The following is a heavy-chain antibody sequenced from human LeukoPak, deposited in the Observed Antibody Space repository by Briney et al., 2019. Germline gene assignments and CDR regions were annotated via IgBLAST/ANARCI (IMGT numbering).Heavy chain of an antibody. D-gene: IGHD6-13*01. CDR2: IIPIFGTA. V-gene: IGHV1-69*06. J-gene: IGHJ4*02. CDR3: ARAPAAGTGHFDY. CDR1: GGTFSSYA. Sequence: SVKVSCKASGGTFSSYAISWVRQAPGQGLEWMGGIIPIFGTANYAQKFQGRVTITADKSTSTAYMELSSLRSEDTAVYYCARAPAAGTGHFDYWGQGTLVTVSS.